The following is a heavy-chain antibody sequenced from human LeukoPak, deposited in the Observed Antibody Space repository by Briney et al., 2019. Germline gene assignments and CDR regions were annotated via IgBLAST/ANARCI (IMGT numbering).Heavy chain of an antibody. Sequence: PSETLSLTCTVSGGSISSYYWSWIRQPAGKGLEWIGRIYTSGSTNYNPSLKSRVTMSVDTSKNQFSLKLSSVTAADTAVYYCARDRRVPAAMQGNYYYYMDVWGKGTTVTVSS. CDR1: GGSISSYY. D-gene: IGHD2-2*01. J-gene: IGHJ6*03. CDR3: ARDRRVPAAMQGNYYYYMDV. V-gene: IGHV4-4*07. CDR2: IYTSGST.